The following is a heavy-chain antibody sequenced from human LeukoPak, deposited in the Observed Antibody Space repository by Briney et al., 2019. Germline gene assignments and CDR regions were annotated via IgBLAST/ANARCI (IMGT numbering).Heavy chain of an antibody. CDR2: ISYDGSNK. D-gene: IGHD1-26*01. Sequence: GRSLRLSCAASGFTFSSYAMHWVRQAPGKGLEGVAVISYDGSNKYYADSVKGRFTISRDNSKHTLYLQINSLRAEDTAVYYCAGRVGAKPSNWFAPWGQRTLLTVYS. CDR3: AGRVGAKPSNWFAP. V-gene: IGHV3-30-3*01. J-gene: IGHJ5*02. CDR1: GFTFSSYA.